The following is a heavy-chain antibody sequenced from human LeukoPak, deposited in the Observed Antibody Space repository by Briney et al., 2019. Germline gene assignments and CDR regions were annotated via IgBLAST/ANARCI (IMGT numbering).Heavy chain of an antibody. CDR2: ISTFNGDT. Sequence: ASVKVSCKASSYSFSTIGINWVRQAPGRGLEWMGWISTFNGDTNYARNIEDRVTMTMDRSTNTVYVDLRSLTSDDTAVYYCGICSSGTCQIDSRLNVWGQGTVVVVSA. J-gene: IGHJ3*01. D-gene: IGHD1-1*01. V-gene: IGHV1-18*01. CDR1: SYSFSTIG. CDR3: GICSSGTCQIDSRLNV.